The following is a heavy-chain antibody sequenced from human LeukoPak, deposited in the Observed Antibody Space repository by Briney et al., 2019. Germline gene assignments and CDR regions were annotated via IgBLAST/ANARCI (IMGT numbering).Heavy chain of an antibody. V-gene: IGHV3-48*01. CDR2: IGYSGSPI. CDR1: GDSFISHT. J-gene: IGHJ4*02. D-gene: IGHD4-11*01. CDR3: AREYDSRARFDS. Sequence: GGSLRLSCAGSGDSFISHTMIWVRQAPGKGLEWLSYIGYSGSPIYYADSVKGRFGISRDDAKTSLYLHMNSLRAEDTAIYYCAREYDSRARFDSWGQGTLVTVSS.